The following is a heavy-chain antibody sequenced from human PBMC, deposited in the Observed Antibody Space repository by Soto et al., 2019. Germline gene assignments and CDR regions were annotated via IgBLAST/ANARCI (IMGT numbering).Heavy chain of an antibody. Sequence: QVQLVQSGAGVKKPGASVKVSCKVSGYTLTELSMHWVRQAPGKGLEWMGGFDPEDGETIYAQKFQGRVTMTEDTSTDTAYMELSSLRSEDTAVYYCATVRNNYVWGSYRLLYYFDYWGQGTLVTVSS. J-gene: IGHJ4*02. CDR2: FDPEDGET. CDR1: GYTLTELS. D-gene: IGHD3-16*02. CDR3: ATVRNNYVWGSYRLLYYFDY. V-gene: IGHV1-24*01.